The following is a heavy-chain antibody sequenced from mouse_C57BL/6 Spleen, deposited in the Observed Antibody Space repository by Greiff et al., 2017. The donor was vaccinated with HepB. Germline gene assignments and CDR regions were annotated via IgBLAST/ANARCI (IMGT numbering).Heavy chain of an antibody. CDR3: ARVYYREDFDY. D-gene: IGHD2-14*01. Sequence: QVHVKQPGAELVKPGASVKLSCKASGYTFTSYWMHWVKQRPGQGLEWIGMIHPNSGSTNYNEKFKSKATLTVDKSSSTAYMQLSSLTSEDSAVYYCARVYYREDFDYWGQGTTLTVSS. CDR2: IHPNSGST. V-gene: IGHV1-64*01. CDR1: GYTFTSYW. J-gene: IGHJ2*01.